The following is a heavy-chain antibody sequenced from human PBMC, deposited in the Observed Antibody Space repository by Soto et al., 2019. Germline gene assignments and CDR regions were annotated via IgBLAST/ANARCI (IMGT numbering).Heavy chain of an antibody. J-gene: IGHJ4*02. V-gene: IGHV3-30*04. CDR2: LGYDGSNK. Sequence: HPGGSLRLSCAAPGFNFIIHALHWVRQAPGKGLEWVAVLGYDGSNKFYADSVKGRFTISRDNSKNTLYLQMNSLRAEDTAVYYCANGAYYDFWSGPTEDYWGQGTLVTVSS. D-gene: IGHD3-3*01. CDR3: ANGAYYDFWSGPTEDY. CDR1: GFNFIIHA.